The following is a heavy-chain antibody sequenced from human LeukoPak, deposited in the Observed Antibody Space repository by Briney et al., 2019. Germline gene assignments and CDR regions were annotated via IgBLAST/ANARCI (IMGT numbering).Heavy chain of an antibody. J-gene: IGHJ4*02. Sequence: GGSLRLSCAASGFSFNTYAMHWFRQAPGKGLDWVAVISYDGSTKYYADSVKGRFTISRDNSQNTLYLQMNSLRAEDTAVYYCARRGGLRVDYWGQGTLVTVSS. CDR2: ISYDGSTK. V-gene: IGHV3-30-3*01. D-gene: IGHD5-12*01. CDR3: ARRGGLRVDY. CDR1: GFSFNTYA.